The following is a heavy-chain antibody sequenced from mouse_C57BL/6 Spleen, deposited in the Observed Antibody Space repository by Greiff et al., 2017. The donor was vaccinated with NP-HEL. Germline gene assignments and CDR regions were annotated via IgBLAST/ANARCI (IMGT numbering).Heavy chain of an antibody. J-gene: IGHJ2*01. CDR2: INPSNGGT. CDR3: ARQGWLLLYFDY. V-gene: IGHV1-53*01. D-gene: IGHD2-3*01. CDR1: GYTFTSYW. Sequence: VQLQQPGTELVKPGASVKLSCKASGYTFTSYWMHWVKQRPGQGLEWIGNINPSNGGTNYNEKFKSKATLTVDKSSSTAYMQLSSLTSEDSSVYYCARQGWLLLYFDYWGQGTTLTVSS.